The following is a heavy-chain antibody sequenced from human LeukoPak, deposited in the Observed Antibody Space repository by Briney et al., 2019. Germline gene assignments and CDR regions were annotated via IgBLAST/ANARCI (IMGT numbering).Heavy chain of an antibody. CDR1: GYTFTDYY. V-gene: IGHV1-2*04. CDR3: ARDLHYGSTGAFDI. D-gene: IGHD3-10*01. Sequence: EASVKVSCKASGYTFTDYYIHWVRQAPGQGLEWMGRITPNSGGTIYAQKFQGWVTMTRDTSISTAYMELSRLRSDDTAVYYCARDLHYGSTGAFDIWGQGTMVTVSS. CDR2: ITPNSGGT. J-gene: IGHJ3*02.